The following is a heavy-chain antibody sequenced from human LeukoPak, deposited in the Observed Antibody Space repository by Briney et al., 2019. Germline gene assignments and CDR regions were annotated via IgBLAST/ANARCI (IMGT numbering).Heavy chain of an antibody. CDR1: GYFFATYW. CDR2: IYPGDSDT. D-gene: IGHD6-13*01. V-gene: IGHV5-51*01. J-gene: IGHJ3*02. CDR3: ARRHSSSWSGGAFDI. Sequence: KPGESLKISCEGSGYFFATYWIGWVRQMPGKGLEWMGIIYPGDSDTTYSPSFQGQVTISVDTYISTAYLQWSSLKASDTAIYYCARRHSSSWSGGAFDIWGQGTMVTVSS.